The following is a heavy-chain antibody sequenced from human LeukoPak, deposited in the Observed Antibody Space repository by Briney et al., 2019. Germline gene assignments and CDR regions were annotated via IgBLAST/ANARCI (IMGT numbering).Heavy chain of an antibody. CDR2: ISDGSRDT. CDR1: GFTFSSYA. Sequence: GGSLRLSCAASGFTFSSYAMSWVRQAPGKGLEWVSTISDGSRDTHYAGSVKGRFTISRDDSKNTLDLQMNSLRTEDTAVYYCAKDQGIQLGIDYWGQGSLVTVSS. J-gene: IGHJ4*02. D-gene: IGHD5-18*01. V-gene: IGHV3-23*01. CDR3: AKDQGIQLGIDY.